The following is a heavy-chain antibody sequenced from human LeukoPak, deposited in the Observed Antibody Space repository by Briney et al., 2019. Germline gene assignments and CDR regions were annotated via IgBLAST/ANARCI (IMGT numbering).Heavy chain of an antibody. Sequence: PGGSLGLSCAASGFTFSSYGMSWVRQAPGKGLEWVSAISGSGGSTYYADSVKGRFTISRDNSKNTLYLQMNSLRAEDTAVYYCAKAAAYGSGSLYYYYYMDVWGKGTTVTISS. J-gene: IGHJ6*03. V-gene: IGHV3-23*01. CDR2: ISGSGGST. CDR1: GFTFSSYG. CDR3: AKAAAYGSGSLYYYYYMDV. D-gene: IGHD3-10*01.